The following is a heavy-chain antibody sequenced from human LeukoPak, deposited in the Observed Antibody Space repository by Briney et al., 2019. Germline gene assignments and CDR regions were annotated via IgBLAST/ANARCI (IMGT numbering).Heavy chain of an antibody. CDR2: IKSDGSST. J-gene: IGHJ5*02. CDR1: GFIFSGYW. V-gene: IGHV3-74*01. CDR3: AKSDWFDP. Sequence: GGSLRLSCAASGFIFSGYWMHWVRQAPGKGLVWVSRIKSDGSSTSYADSVKGRFTTSRDNAKNTLYLQMNSLRAEDTAVYYCAKSDWFDPWGQGTLVTVSS.